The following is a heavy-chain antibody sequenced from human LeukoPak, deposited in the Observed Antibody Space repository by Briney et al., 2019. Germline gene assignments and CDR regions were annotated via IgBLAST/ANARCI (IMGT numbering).Heavy chain of an antibody. J-gene: IGHJ4*02. CDR2: IKQDASEE. CDR3: AKDRSSRFQFGEYDY. CDR1: GLTFSRDW. V-gene: IGHV3-7*03. D-gene: IGHD3-10*01. Sequence: PGGSLRLSCAASGLTFSRDWMSWVRQPPGQGLEWVATIKQDASEEYYVDSVNGRFTISRDNAKNSLFLQLDSLRAEDTAIYYCAKDRSSRFQFGEYDYWGQGTLVTVSS.